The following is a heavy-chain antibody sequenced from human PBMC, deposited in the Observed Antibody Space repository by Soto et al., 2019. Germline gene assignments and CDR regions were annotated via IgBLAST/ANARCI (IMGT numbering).Heavy chain of an antibody. CDR3: ARVGGFGATTIDY. CDR2: IYYSGST. D-gene: IGHD3-10*01. CDR1: GGSISSGDYY. V-gene: IGHV4-30-4*01. J-gene: IGHJ4*02. Sequence: QVQLQESGPGLVKPSQTLSLTCTVSGGSISSGDYYWSWIRQPPGKGLAWIGSIYYSGSTYYNPSLKSRVSISVDTSKYQFSLQLSSVTAADPAVYYCARVGGFGATTIDYWGQGTLVTVSS.